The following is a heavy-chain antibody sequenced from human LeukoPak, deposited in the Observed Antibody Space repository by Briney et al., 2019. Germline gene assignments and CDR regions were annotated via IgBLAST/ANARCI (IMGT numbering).Heavy chain of an antibody. CDR3: ARQPSGSSGYYFGY. V-gene: IGHV4-59*08. CDR2: IYYSGST. CDR1: GGSIRSYY. Sequence: PSETLSLTCTVSGGSIRSYYWSWIRQPPGKGLEWIGYIYYSGSTYYNPSLKSRVTISVDTSKNQFSLKLSSVTAADTAVYYCARQPSGSSGYYFGYWGQGTLVTVSS. D-gene: IGHD3-22*01. J-gene: IGHJ4*02.